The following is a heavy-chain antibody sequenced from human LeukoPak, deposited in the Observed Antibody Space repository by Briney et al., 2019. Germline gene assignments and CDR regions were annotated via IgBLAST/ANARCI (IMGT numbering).Heavy chain of an antibody. CDR2: IIPIFDTA. D-gene: IGHD1-26*01. CDR1: GGTFSSYA. Sequence: ASVKVSCKASGGTFSSYAISWVRQAPGQGLEWMGGIIPIFDTANYAQKFQGRVTITADESTSTAYMELSSLRSEDTAVYYCAGLLLSGTYFDYWGQGTLVTVSS. J-gene: IGHJ4*02. V-gene: IGHV1-69*01. CDR3: AGLLLSGTYFDY.